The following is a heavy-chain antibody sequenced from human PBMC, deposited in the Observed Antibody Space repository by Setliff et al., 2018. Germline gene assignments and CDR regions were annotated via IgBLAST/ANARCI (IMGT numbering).Heavy chain of an antibody. CDR3: ARDLGHGGDSDY. CDR2: IGHTGSI. CDR1: GYSISSGYI. D-gene: IGHD2-21*02. J-gene: IGHJ4*02. V-gene: IGHV4-38-2*02. Sequence: SETLSLTCTVSGYSISSGYIWGWIRQPPGKGLEWVGDIGHTGSINYNPSLKSRLTISRDTSKNQVSLKLNSVTATDTAVYYCARDLGHGGDSDYWGRGILVTVSS.